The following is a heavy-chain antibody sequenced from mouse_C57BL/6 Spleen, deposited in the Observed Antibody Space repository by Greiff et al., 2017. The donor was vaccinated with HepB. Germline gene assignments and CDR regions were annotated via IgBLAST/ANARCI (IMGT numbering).Heavy chain of an antibody. V-gene: IGHV1-22*01. CDR2: INPNNGGT. CDR3: VLITTVIDYYAMDY. Sequence: EVKLVESGPELVKPGASVKMSCKASGYTFTDYNMHWVKQSHGKSLEWIGYINPNNGGTSYNQKFKGKATLTVNKSSSTAYMALRSLTSEDSAVYYCVLITTVIDYYAMDYWGQGTSVTVSS. J-gene: IGHJ4*01. D-gene: IGHD1-1*01. CDR1: GYTFTDYN.